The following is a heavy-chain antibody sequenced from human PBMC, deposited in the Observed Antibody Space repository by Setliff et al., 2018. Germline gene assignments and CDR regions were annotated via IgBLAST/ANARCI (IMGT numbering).Heavy chain of an antibody. V-gene: IGHV4-30-4*08. D-gene: IGHD6-19*01. CDR2: IYYSGRT. CDR3: ARAISGWFSAHYYYMDV. Sequence: SETLSLTCTVSGGSITSGAYYWSWIRQLPGKGLEWIGYIYYSGRTYYNSSLKSRVSISVDTSKNQFSLKLSSVTAADTAVYYCARAISGWFSAHYYYMDVWGKGTTVTVSS. J-gene: IGHJ6*03. CDR1: GGSITSGAYY.